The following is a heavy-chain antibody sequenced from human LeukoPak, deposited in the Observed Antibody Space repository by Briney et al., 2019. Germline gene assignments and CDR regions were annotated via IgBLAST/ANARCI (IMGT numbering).Heavy chain of an antibody. CDR1: GFTFSSYA. Sequence: GGSLRLSCAASGFTFSSYAMSWVRQAPGKGLEWVSGISGSGGSTYYADSVKGRFTFSRDNSKNTLYLQMNSLRAEDTAVYYCARDRGYSSSWSKDAFDIWGQGTMVTVSS. V-gene: IGHV3-23*01. CDR2: ISGSGGST. D-gene: IGHD6-13*01. J-gene: IGHJ3*02. CDR3: ARDRGYSSSWSKDAFDI.